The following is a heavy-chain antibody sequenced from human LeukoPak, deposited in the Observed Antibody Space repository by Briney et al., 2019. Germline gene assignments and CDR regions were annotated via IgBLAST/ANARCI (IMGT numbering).Heavy chain of an antibody. CDR3: ARLNILTGYYKIGNWFDP. Sequence: PSETLSLTCTVSGGSISSYYWSWIRQPPGKELEWIGYIYYSGSTNYNPSLKSRVTISVDTSKNQFSLKLSSVTAADTAVYYCARLNILTGYYKIGNWFDPWGQGTLVTVSS. D-gene: IGHD3-9*01. J-gene: IGHJ5*02. V-gene: IGHV4-59*08. CDR2: IYYSGST. CDR1: GGSISSYY.